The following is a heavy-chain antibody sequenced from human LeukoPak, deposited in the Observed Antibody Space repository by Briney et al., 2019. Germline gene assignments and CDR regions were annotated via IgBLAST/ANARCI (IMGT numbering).Heavy chain of an antibody. Sequence: SETLSLTCTVSGYSISSGYYWGWIRQPPGKGLEWIGSIYHSGSTYYNPSLKSRVTISVDTSKNQFSLKLSSVTAADTAVYYCARSRGYSGYDLSDWYFDLWGRGTLVTVSS. J-gene: IGHJ2*01. CDR2: IYHSGST. D-gene: IGHD5-12*01. CDR1: GYSISSGYY. CDR3: ARSRGYSGYDLSDWYFDL. V-gene: IGHV4-38-2*02.